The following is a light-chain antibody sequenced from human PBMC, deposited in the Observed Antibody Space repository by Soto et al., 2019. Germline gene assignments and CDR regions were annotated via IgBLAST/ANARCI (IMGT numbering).Light chain of an antibody. Sequence: DIQMTQSPSSLSASVGDRVTITCRASQSISTYLNWYQRKPGKAPKLLMYAASSLHSGVPSRFSGSGSGTGFTLTIRRLQPEDFATYFCQQSYTTPWTFGQGTKVEIK. CDR1: QSISTY. CDR2: AAS. CDR3: QQSYTTPWT. V-gene: IGKV1-39*01. J-gene: IGKJ1*01.